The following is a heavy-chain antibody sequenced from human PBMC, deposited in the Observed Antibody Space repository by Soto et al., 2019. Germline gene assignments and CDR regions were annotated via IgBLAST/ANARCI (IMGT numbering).Heavy chain of an antibody. V-gene: IGHV4-39*01. CDR3: ARLPWHCSGGSCYSGPFDY. D-gene: IGHD2-15*01. J-gene: IGHJ4*02. CDR1: GGSISSSSYY. Sequence: QLQLQESGPGLVKPSETLSLTCTVSGGSISSSSYYWGWIRQPPGKGLEWIGSIYYSGSTYYNPSLKSRLTISVDTSKKQLSLKLSSVTAADTAVYYCARLPWHCSGGSCYSGPFDYWGQGTLVTVSS. CDR2: IYYSGST.